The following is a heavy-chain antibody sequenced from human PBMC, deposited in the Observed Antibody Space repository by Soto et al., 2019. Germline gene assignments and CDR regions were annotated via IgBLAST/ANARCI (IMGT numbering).Heavy chain of an antibody. J-gene: IGHJ4*02. CDR1: GDSLTNNHW. CDR3: VRDSRTGCSSINCYMH. Sequence: QLQLRESGPGLVQPSGTLSLTCDVSGDSLTNNHWWSWVRQAPGKGLEWIGDIWQTGRPNYNPSLTSRVAISIDKSKNQFSLKLSSVTAADTAVYYCVRDSRTGCSSINCYMHWGQGTLVTVSS. V-gene: IGHV4-4*02. D-gene: IGHD2-15*01. CDR2: IWQTGRP.